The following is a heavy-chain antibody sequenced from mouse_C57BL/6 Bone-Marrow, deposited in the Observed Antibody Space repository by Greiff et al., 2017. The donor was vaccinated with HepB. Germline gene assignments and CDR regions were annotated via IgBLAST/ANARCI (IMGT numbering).Heavy chain of an antibody. CDR3: ARPSVED. CDR1: GFTFSVYG. CDR2: ISSGSSTM. V-gene: IGHV5-17*01. J-gene: IGHJ4*01. Sequence: EVQLQQPGGGLVKPGGSLKLSCAASGFTFSVYGMHWVRQAPEQGLEWVAYISSGSSTMHYADTVKGRFTIYRDNAKNTVFLQMTSLRSEDTAMYYCARPSVEDWGQGTSVTVAS.